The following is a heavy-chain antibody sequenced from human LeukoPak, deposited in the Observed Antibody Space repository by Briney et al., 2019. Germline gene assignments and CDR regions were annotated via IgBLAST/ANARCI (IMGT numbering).Heavy chain of an antibody. CDR3: ARDLTYYYDSSGYYSPGYYYYYGMDV. V-gene: IGHV3-53*01. CDR2: IYSGGDT. CDR1: GFTVSSNY. D-gene: IGHD3-22*01. J-gene: IGHJ6*02. Sequence: PGGSLRLSCAASGFTVSSNYMSWVRQAPGKGLEWVSIIYSGGDTYYADSVKGRFTISRDNSKNTLYLQMNNLRAEDTAVYYCARDLTYYYDSSGYYSPGYYYYYGMDVWGQGTTVTVSS.